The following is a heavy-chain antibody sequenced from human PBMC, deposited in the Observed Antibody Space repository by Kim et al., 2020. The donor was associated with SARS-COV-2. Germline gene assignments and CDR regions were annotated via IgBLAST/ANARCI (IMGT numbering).Heavy chain of an antibody. D-gene: IGHD2-21*01. CDR1: GSPFSTHG. J-gene: IGHJ4*01. V-gene: IGHV3-30*12. CDR3: ARWAGNRHGGYCLDY. Sequence: GGSLRLPCAVSGSPFSTHGMHWVRQAPGKGLEWVAVISDNGNVKDYTDSAWGRFTVSKDNAQNTLYLQMDYLRAEHTAAYYCARWAGNRHGGYCLDYWG. CDR2: ISDNGNVK.